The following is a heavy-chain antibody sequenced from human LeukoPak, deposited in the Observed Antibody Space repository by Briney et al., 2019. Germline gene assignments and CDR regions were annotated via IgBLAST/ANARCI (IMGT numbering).Heavy chain of an antibody. CDR3: ARDNGAAAVNFYY. Sequence: GGSLRLSCAASGFTFSDYYMSWIRQAPGKGLEWVSYISSSGSTIYYADSVKGRFTISRDNAKHSLYLQMNSLRAEDTAVYYCARDNGAAAVNFYYWGQGTLVTVSS. CDR2: ISSSGSTI. J-gene: IGHJ4*02. CDR1: GFTFSDYY. D-gene: IGHD6-13*01. V-gene: IGHV3-11*04.